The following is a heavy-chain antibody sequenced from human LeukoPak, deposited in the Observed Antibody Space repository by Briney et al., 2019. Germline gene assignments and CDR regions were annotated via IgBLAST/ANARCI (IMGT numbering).Heavy chain of an antibody. CDR1: GFTFSSYA. Sequence: PGGSLRLSCAASGFTFSSYAMHWVRQAPGKGLEWVAVISYDGSNKDYADSVKGRLTISRDNSKNTLYLQMNSLRAEDTAVFYCARESWSPHYYMDVWGKGTTVTVSS. CDR3: ARESWSPHYYMDV. CDR2: ISYDGSNK. D-gene: IGHD3-10*01. J-gene: IGHJ6*03. V-gene: IGHV3-30*04.